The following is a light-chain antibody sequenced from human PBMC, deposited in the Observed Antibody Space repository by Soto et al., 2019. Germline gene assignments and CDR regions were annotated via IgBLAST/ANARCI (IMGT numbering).Light chain of an antibody. CDR3: SSYTSTNSWM. J-gene: IGLJ3*02. V-gene: IGLV2-14*01. CDR1: SSDVGGYNF. Sequence: QSALTQPASVSGSPGQAITISCTGTSSDVGGYNFVSWYQQHPGKVPRLIIYEVSNRPSGVSQRFSGSKSGNTASLTISGLQAEDEAEYYCSSYTSTNSWMFGGGTKLTVL. CDR2: EVS.